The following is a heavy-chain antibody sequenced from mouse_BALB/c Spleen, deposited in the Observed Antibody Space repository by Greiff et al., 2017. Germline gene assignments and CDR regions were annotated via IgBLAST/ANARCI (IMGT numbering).Heavy chain of an antibody. V-gene: IGHV4-1*02. CDR2: INPDSSTI. J-gene: IGHJ4*01. CDR3: AREENYDYDYYAMDY. D-gene: IGHD2-4*01. Sequence: EVKLLESGGGLVQPGGSLKLSCAASGFDFSRYWMSWVRQAPGKGLEWIGEINPDSSTINYTPSLKDKFIISRDNAKNTLYLQMSKVRSEDTALYYCAREENYDYDYYAMDYWGQGTSVTVSS. CDR1: GFDFSRYW.